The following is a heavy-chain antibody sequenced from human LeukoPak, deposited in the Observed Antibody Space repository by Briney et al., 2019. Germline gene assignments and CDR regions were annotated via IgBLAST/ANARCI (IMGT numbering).Heavy chain of an antibody. J-gene: IGHJ6*03. CDR3: ARGATGTTGNYYYYYYMDV. CDR1: GGSFSGYY. Sequence: SETLSLTCAVYGGSFSGYYWSWIRQPPGKGLEWIGEINHSGSTNYNPSLKSRVTISVDTSKNQFSLKLSSVTAADTAVHYCARGATGTTGNYYYYYYMDVWGKGTTVTVSS. V-gene: IGHV4-34*01. D-gene: IGHD1-7*01. CDR2: INHSGST.